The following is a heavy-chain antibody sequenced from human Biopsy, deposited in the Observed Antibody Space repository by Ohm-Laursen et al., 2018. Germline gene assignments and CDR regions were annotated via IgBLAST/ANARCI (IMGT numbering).Heavy chain of an antibody. Sequence: GTLSLTCAVPGGSISNYFWTWIRQPPGKGLEWIGYFRFEDRTSYNSSLKSRVTISADTSKNQFSLRLSSVTAADTAVYYCALGGGSYVNFDYWGQGTLVTVSS. CDR2: FRFEDRT. CDR1: GGSISNYF. CDR3: ALGGGSYVNFDY. J-gene: IGHJ4*02. V-gene: IGHV4-59*01. D-gene: IGHD1-26*01.